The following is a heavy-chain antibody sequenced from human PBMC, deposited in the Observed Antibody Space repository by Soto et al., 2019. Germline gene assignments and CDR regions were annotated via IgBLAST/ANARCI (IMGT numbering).Heavy chain of an antibody. V-gene: IGHV3-30-3*01. Sequence: PGGSLRLSCAASGFTFSSYAMHWVRQAPGKGLEWVAVISYDGSNKYYADSMKGRFTISRDNSKNTLYLQMNSLRAEDTAVYYWASLLNYDFWSGYLAYWGQGTLVTVSS. CDR2: ISYDGSNK. D-gene: IGHD3-3*01. J-gene: IGHJ4*02. CDR1: GFTFSSYA. CDR3: ASLLNYDFWSGYLAY.